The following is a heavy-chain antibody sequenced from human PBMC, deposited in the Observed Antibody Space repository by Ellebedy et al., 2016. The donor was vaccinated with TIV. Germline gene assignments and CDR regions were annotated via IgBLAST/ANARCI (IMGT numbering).Heavy chain of an antibody. CDR3: ARHYSNYDY. D-gene: IGHD4-11*01. Sequence: GESLKISCAASGFTFSSYSINWVRQAPGTGLEWVSYISSSGSTIYYADSVKGRFTISRDKAKNSLYLQMNSLRAEDTAVYYCARHYSNYDYWGQGTLVTVSS. CDR1: GFTFSSYS. V-gene: IGHV3-48*01. CDR2: ISSSGSTI. J-gene: IGHJ4*02.